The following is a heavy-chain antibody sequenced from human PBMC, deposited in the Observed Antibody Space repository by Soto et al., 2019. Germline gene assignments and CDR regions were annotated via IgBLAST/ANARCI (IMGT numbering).Heavy chain of an antibody. J-gene: IGHJ5*02. Sequence: PGESLKISCKGSGYSFTSYWISWVRQMPGKGLEWMGRIDPSDSYTNYSPSFQGHVTISADKSISTAYLQWSSLKASDTAMYYCARQDSGITIFGVVIGRNWFDPWGQGTLVTVSS. V-gene: IGHV5-10-1*01. CDR3: ARQDSGITIFGVVIGRNWFDP. CDR1: GYSFTSYW. CDR2: IDPSDSYT. D-gene: IGHD3-3*01.